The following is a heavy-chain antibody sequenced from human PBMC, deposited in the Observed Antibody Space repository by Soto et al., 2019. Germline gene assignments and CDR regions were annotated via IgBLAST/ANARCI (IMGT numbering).Heavy chain of an antibody. V-gene: IGHV4-31*03. J-gene: IGHJ5*02. Sequence: SETLSLTCTVSGGSISSGGYYWSWIRQHPGKGLEWIGYIYYSGSTYYNPSLKSRVTISVDTSKNQFSLKLSSVTAADTAVYYCARDQGDFPPSNWFDPWGQGTLVTVS. CDR1: GGSISSGGYY. CDR3: ARDQGDFPPSNWFDP. D-gene: IGHD2-21*02. CDR2: IYYSGST.